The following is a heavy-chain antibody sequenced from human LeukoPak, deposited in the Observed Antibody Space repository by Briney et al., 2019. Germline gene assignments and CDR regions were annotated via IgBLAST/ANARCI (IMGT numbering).Heavy chain of an antibody. J-gene: IGHJ6*03. Sequence: ASVKVSCKASGYTFTGYYMHWVRQAPGQGLEWMGWINPNSGDTNYAQKFQGRVTMTTDTSTSTAYMELRSLRSDDTAVYYCARAPPWDTAMGLYYYYMDVWGKGTTVTVS. CDR3: ARAPPWDTAMGLYYYYMDV. CDR2: INPNSGDT. V-gene: IGHV1-2*02. D-gene: IGHD5-18*01. CDR1: GYTFTGYY.